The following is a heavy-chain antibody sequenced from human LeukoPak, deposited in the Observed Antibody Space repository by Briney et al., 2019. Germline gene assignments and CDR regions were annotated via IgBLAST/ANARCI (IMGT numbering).Heavy chain of an antibody. CDR3: AKAAKFYYGSQTYYYFDY. V-gene: IGHV4-39*07. D-gene: IGHD3-10*01. CDR2: IFYSGST. CDR1: GGSISTSNYY. J-gene: IGHJ4*02. Sequence: SETLSLTCTVSGGSISTSNYYWGWIRQPPGKGLEWIGNIFYSGSTYYSPSLKSRVTISLDTSRNQFSLKLTSVTAADTAVYYCAKAAKFYYGSQTYYYFDYWGQGILVTVSS.